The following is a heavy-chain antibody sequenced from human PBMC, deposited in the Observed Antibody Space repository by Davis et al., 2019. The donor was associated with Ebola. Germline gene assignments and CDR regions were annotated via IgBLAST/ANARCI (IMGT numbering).Heavy chain of an antibody. V-gene: IGHV4-39*01. D-gene: IGHD1-1*01. CDR1: AGSISSSSYY. CDR2: IYYSGST. Sequence: SQTLSLTCTVSAGSISSSSYYWRLPRQPPAKGPEWIGIIYYSGSTYYNPSLKSRVTISVDTSKNQFSLKLSSVTAADTAVYYCASTNDYGDYWGQGTLVTVSA. J-gene: IGHJ4*02. CDR3: ASTNDYGDY.